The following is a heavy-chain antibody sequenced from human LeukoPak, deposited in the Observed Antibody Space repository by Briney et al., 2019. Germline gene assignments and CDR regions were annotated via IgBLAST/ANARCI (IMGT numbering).Heavy chain of an antibody. CDR1: GFIFSGFA. CDR2: INSDGSST. J-gene: IGHJ4*02. CDR3: ARDKVSGSYYGLDY. Sequence: GGSLRLSCAASGFIFSGFAMTWVRQAPGKGLVWVSHINSDGSSTNYADSVKGRFTISRDSAKNTLYLQMNSLRAEDTGVYYCARDKVSGSYYGLDYWGQGTLVTVSS. V-gene: IGHV3-74*01. D-gene: IGHD1-26*01.